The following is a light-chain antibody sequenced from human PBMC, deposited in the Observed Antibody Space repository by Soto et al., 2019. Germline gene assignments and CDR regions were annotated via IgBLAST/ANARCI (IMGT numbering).Light chain of an antibody. Sequence: AIRMTQSPSSLSASTGDRVTITCRASQGISSYLAWYQQQPGKAPKLLIYAASTLQSLVPSRFSGSGSGPDFTVTISCLQSEDLTTYYSQQCYSYPQTFGPGTKVDI. CDR2: AAS. CDR1: QGISSY. J-gene: IGKJ3*01. V-gene: IGKV1-8*01. CDR3: QQCYSYPQT.